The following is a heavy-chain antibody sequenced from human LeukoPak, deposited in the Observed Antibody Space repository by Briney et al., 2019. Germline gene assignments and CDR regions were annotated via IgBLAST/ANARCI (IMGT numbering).Heavy chain of an antibody. CDR1: GYTFTSYG. CDR2: MNPNSGNT. J-gene: IGHJ4*02. V-gene: IGHV1-8*03. Sequence: GASVKVSCKASGYTFTSYGISWVRQATGQGLEWMGWMNPNSGNTGYAQKFQGRVTITRNTSITTAYMELSSLRSEDTAVYFCARGPKWSGSYYYFDFWGQGTLVTVSS. D-gene: IGHD1-26*01. CDR3: ARGPKWSGSYYYFDF.